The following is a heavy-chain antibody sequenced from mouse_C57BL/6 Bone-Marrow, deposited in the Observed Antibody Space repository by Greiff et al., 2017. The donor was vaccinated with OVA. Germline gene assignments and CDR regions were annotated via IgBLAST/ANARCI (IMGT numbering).Heavy chain of an antibody. CDR3: ARGGTGPFAY. Sequence: EVQGVESGPELVKPGASVKISCKASGYSFTGYYMNWVKQSPGKSLEWIGEINPSTGGTTYNQKFKAKATLTVDKSSSTAYMQLKSLTSEDSAVYDCARGGTGPFAYWGQGTLVTVSA. D-gene: IGHD4-1*01. J-gene: IGHJ3*01. CDR1: GYSFTGYY. V-gene: IGHV1-42*01. CDR2: INPSTGGT.